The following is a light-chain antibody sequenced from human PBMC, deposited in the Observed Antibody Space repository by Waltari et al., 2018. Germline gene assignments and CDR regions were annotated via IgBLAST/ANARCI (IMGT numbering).Light chain of an antibody. V-gene: IGKV4-1*01. Sequence: DIVMTQSPDSMALSLGERSHINLKARKSVLYSSNNKNYLAWYQQKPGQPPKLLIYWASTRESGVPDRFSGSGSGTDFTLTISSLQAEDVAVYYCQQYYSTPLTFGGGTKVEIK. CDR2: WAS. CDR3: QQYYSTPLT. CDR1: KSVLYSSNNKNY. J-gene: IGKJ4*01.